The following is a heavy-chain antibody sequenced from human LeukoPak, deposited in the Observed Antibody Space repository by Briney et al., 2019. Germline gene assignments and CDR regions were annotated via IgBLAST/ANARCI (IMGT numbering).Heavy chain of an antibody. D-gene: IGHD3-22*01. Sequence: GGSRNLSCAASGFTFSGSAMHWVRQASGKGLEWVGRIRSKANSYATAYAASVKGRFTISRDNSKNTAYLQMNSLKTEDTAVYYCTRRDYYDSSGYYDYWGQGTLVTVSS. CDR1: GFTFSGSA. CDR3: TRRDYYDSSGYYDY. CDR2: IRSKANSYAT. V-gene: IGHV3-73*01. J-gene: IGHJ4*02.